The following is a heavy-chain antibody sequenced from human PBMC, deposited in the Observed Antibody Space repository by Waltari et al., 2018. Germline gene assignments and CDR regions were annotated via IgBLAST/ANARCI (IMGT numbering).Heavy chain of an antibody. CDR3: ASHRPGGYGMDV. CDR1: GFTFSTYW. V-gene: IGHV3-74*01. J-gene: IGHJ6*02. Sequence: VQLVESGGGLVQPGGSLRLSCEASGFTFSTYWMCWVRQVPGKGLVWVSTITSDGSRTRYAASVKGRFTISRDNAKNTLYLQTNSLRAEDTAVYYCASHRPGGYGMDVWGHGTTVTVSS. CDR2: ITSDGSRT. D-gene: IGHD2-15*01.